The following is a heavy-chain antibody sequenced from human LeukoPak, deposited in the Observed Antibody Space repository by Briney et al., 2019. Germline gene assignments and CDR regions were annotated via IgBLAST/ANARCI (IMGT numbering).Heavy chain of an antibody. V-gene: IGHV4-34*01. Sequence: ASETLSLTCAVYGGSFSGYYWSWIRQPPGKGLEWIGEINHSGSTNYNPSLKSRVTISVDTSKNQFSLKPSSVTAADTAVYYCARTVVPAAPDDYWGQGTLVTVSS. J-gene: IGHJ4*02. CDR2: INHSGST. CDR3: ARTVVPAAPDDY. CDR1: GGSFSGYY. D-gene: IGHD2-2*01.